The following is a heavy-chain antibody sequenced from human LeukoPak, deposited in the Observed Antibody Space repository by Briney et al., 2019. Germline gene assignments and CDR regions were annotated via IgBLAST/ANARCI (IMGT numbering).Heavy chain of an antibody. D-gene: IGHD3-10*01. CDR3: ASSLYYYTSGAGFDY. CDR2: ISASGST. CDR1: GGSFSGYY. J-gene: IGHJ4*02. V-gene: IGHV4-59*10. Sequence: SETLSLTCAVYGGSFSGYYWSWIRQPAGKGLEWIGRISASGSTNYNPSLKSRVTMSVDTSKNQFSLNLSSVTAADTAIYYCASSLYYYTSGAGFDYWGQGTLVTVSS.